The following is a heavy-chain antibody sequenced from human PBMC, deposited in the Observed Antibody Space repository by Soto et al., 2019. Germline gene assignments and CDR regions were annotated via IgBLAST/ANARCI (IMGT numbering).Heavy chain of an antibody. V-gene: IGHV1-69*06. CDR1: GGTFSSYA. D-gene: IGHD3-22*01. Sequence: QVQLVQSGAEGRKPGSSVKVSCKVSGGTFSSYAISWVRQAPGQGLEWMGGIIPMFGTPNYAQKFQGRVTITEDKSTNTAYMDLNSLTSEDTAVYYCARAAGYHYDSSGYQYWYFDLWGRGTLVTVSS. J-gene: IGHJ2*01. CDR3: ARAAGYHYDSSGYQYWYFDL. CDR2: IIPMFGTP.